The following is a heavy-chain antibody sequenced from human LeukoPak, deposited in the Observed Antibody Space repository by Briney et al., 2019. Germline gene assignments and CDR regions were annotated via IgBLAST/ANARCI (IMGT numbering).Heavy chain of an antibody. V-gene: IGHV3-21*01. CDR1: GFTFSSYS. J-gene: IGHJ4*02. CDR3: ARYSSGWYGY. D-gene: IGHD6-19*01. CDR2: ISSSSSYI. Sequence: SGGSLRLSCAASGFTFSSYSMNWVRQAPGKGLEWVSSISSSSSYIYYADSVKGRFTISRDNAKNSLYLQMNSLRAEDTAVYYCARYSSGWYGYWGQGTLVTVSS.